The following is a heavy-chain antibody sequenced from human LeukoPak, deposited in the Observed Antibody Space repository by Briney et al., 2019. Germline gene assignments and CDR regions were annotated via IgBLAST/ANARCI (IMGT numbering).Heavy chain of an antibody. CDR3: AREVVFGVVIMRYFDY. V-gene: IGHV4-4*07. Sequence: SETLSLTCSVSGGSIGGHYWNWIRQPAGKGLEWIGRIYTSGSTNYNPSLKGRVTMSVDTSKNQFSLKLSSVTAADTAVYYCAREVVFGVVIMRYFDYWGQGTLVTVSS. J-gene: IGHJ4*02. CDR2: IYTSGST. CDR1: GGSIGGHY. D-gene: IGHD3-3*01.